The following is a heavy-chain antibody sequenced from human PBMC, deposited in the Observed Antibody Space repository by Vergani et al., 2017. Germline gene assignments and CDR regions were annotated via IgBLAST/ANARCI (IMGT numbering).Heavy chain of an antibody. Sequence: QVQLVQSGAEVKKPGASVKVSCKASGYTFTSYGISWVRQAPGQGLEWMGWISAYNGNTNYAQKLQGRVTMTTDTSTSTAYMELRSLRSDDTAVYYCAGVYGGGSSWTYYYYGMDVWGQGTTVTVSS. V-gene: IGHV1-18*01. D-gene: IGHD6-13*01. CDR1: GYTFTSYG. J-gene: IGHJ6*02. CDR2: ISAYNGNT. CDR3: AGVYGGGSSWTYYYYGMDV.